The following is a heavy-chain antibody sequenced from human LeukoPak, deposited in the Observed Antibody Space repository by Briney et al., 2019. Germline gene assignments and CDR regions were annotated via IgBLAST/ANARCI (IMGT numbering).Heavy chain of an antibody. D-gene: IGHD2-21*02. Sequence: PGGSLRLSCAASGFTFSSYGMHWVRQAPGKGLEWVAFIRYDGSNKYYADSVKGRFTISRDNSKNTLYLQMNSLRAEDTAVYYCAKDGDCGGDCYSGTFDYWGQGTLVTVSS. CDR2: IRYDGSNK. J-gene: IGHJ4*02. CDR1: GFTFSSYG. CDR3: AKDGDCGGDCYSGTFDY. V-gene: IGHV3-30*02.